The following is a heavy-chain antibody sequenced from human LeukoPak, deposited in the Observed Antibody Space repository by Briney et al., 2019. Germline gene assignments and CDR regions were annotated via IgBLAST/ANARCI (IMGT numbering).Heavy chain of an antibody. CDR3: ARKRKLYYMDV. CDR2: INPNSGGT. Sequence: ASVKVPCKASGYTFTGYYMHWVRQAPGQGLEWMGWINPNSGGTNYAQKFQGRVTMTRDTSANTGYMELRSLRYDDTALYYCARKRKLYYMDVWGKGTTVTVSS. CDR1: GYTFTGYY. J-gene: IGHJ6*03. V-gene: IGHV1-2*02.